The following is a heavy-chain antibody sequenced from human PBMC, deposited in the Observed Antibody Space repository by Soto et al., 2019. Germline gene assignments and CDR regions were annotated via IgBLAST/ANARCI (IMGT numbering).Heavy chain of an antibody. Sequence: QVQLVQSGAEVKKPGASVKVSCKASGYTFTNYGISWVRQAPGQGLEWMGWISAYNGNTDYAQKLQGRVTMTTDTSTSTDYMGLRSLRSDDTAVYYCARVGAYCVSTSCHDYWGQGTLVTVSS. V-gene: IGHV1-18*01. CDR3: ARVGAYCVSTSCHDY. D-gene: IGHD2-2*01. CDR1: GYTFTNYG. CDR2: ISAYNGNT. J-gene: IGHJ4*02.